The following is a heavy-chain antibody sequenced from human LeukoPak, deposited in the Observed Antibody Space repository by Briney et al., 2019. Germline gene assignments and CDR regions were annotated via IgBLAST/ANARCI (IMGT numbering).Heavy chain of an antibody. D-gene: IGHD6-19*01. V-gene: IGHV3-30*04. CDR1: RFIFNDYA. CDR2: ISSDGKSE. CDR3: ARGAYQWYFDY. J-gene: IGHJ4*02. Sequence: SGGSLRLSCAASRFIFNDYAIHWVRQAPGKGLEWVAVISSDGKSEYYADFVKGRSTISRDNSKNTLYLQMNSLRVEDTAVYYCARGAYQWYFDYWGQGTLVTVSS.